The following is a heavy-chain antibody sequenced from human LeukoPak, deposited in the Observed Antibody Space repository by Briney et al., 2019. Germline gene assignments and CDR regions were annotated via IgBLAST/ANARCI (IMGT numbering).Heavy chain of an antibody. CDR1: GFTFNRYG. J-gene: IGHJ4*02. Sequence: GGSLRLSCAASGFTFNRYGMHWVRQAPGKGLEWVAVISFDGKVSYYADSVKGRFTISRDNAQNSLYLQMNSLRAEDTAIYYCVRDRGTYRPIDYWGQGTLVTVSS. V-gene: IGHV3-30*03. CDR3: VRDRGTYRPIDY. CDR2: ISFDGKVS. D-gene: IGHD1-26*01.